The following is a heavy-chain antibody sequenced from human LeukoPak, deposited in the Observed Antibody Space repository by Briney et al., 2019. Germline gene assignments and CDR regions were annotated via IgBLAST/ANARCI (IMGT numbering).Heavy chain of an antibody. Sequence: GRSLRLSCAASGFTFDDYAMHWVRQAPGKGLEWVSSISSSSSYIYYADSVKGRFTISRDNAKNSLYLQMNSLRAEDTAVYYCARDLIRYYYDSSAYYFDYWGQGTLVTVSS. J-gene: IGHJ4*02. CDR1: GFTFDDYA. D-gene: IGHD3-22*01. V-gene: IGHV3-21*01. CDR2: ISSSSSYI. CDR3: ARDLIRYYYDSSAYYFDY.